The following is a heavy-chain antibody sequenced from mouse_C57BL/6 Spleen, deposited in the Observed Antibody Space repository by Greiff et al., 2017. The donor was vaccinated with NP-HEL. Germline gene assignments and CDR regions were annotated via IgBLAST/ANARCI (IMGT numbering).Heavy chain of an antibody. CDR1: GYTFTDYY. CDR2: INPNNGGT. J-gene: IGHJ1*03. CDR3: ARGGIWYFDV. Sequence: EVKLQQSGPELVKPGASVKISCKASGYTFTDYYMNWVKQSHGKSLEWIGDINPNNGGTSYNQKFKGKATLTVDKSSSTAYMELRSLTSEDSAVYYCARGGIWYFDVWGTGTTVTVSS. V-gene: IGHV1-26*01.